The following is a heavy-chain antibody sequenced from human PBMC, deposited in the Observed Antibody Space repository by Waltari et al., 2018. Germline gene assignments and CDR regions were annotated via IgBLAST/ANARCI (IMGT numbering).Heavy chain of an antibody. J-gene: IGHJ5*02. V-gene: IGHV3-9*01. D-gene: IGHD3-22*01. CDR2: IGWNSGDI. CDR1: GFSFGYYA. CDR3: VRDYHSMSSLGWFDP. Sequence: EVQLVESGGGLVQPGRSLRLPWAASGFSFGYYATHWVRQPPGKGLEWVSGIGWNSGDIASADFVKGRFIISRDNANNSLYLQMNSLRPEDTALYFCVRDYHSMSSLGWFDPWGQGTLVTVSS.